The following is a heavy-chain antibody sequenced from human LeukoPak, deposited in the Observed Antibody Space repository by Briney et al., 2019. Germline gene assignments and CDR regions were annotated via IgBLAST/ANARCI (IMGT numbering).Heavy chain of an antibody. Sequence: GGSLRLSCAASGFTFSSYSMNWVRQAPGKGLEWVSYISSSSSTIYYADSVKGRFTISRDNAKNSLYLQMNSLRAEDTAVYYCARPMVRGYNWFDPWGQGTLVTVSS. CDR3: ARPMVRGYNWFDP. CDR2: ISSSSSTI. V-gene: IGHV3-48*01. J-gene: IGHJ5*02. CDR1: GFTFSSYS. D-gene: IGHD3-10*01.